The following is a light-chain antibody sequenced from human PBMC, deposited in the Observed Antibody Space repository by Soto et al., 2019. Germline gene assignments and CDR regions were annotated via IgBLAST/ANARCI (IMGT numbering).Light chain of an antibody. Sequence: EIVLTQSPATLSLSPGERATLSCKASQSVNTYIAWYQQKPGQAPRLLIYDASNRATAIPPRFSGSGSGTEFTFTISSLEPEYFAVYYCQQRSNWPLTCGGGTKVEIK. CDR3: QQRSNWPLT. CDR1: QSVNTY. J-gene: IGKJ4*01. V-gene: IGKV3-11*01. CDR2: DAS.